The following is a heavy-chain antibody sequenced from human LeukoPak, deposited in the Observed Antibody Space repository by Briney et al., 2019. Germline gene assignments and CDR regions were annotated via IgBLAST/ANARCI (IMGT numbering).Heavy chain of an antibody. CDR3: AKVPRHIVVVTAIDY. V-gene: IGHV3-23*01. Sequence: GGSLRLSCAASGFTFSSYAMSWVRQAPGKGLEWVSAISGSGGSTYYADSVKGRFTISRDNSKNTLYLQMISLRAEDTAVYYCAKVPRHIVVVTAIDYWGQGTLVTVSS. CDR1: GFTFSSYA. D-gene: IGHD2-21*02. CDR2: ISGSGGST. J-gene: IGHJ4*02.